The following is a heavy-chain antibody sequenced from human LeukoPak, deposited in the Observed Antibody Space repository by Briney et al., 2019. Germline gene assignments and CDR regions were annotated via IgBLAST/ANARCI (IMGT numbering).Heavy chain of an antibody. J-gene: IGHJ3*02. D-gene: IGHD2-21*02. CDR3: ARARGGDYDAFDI. CDR1: SESFSGYF. V-gene: IGHV4-34*01. Sequence: SETLSLTCAIYSESFSGYFWSWIRQPPGKGLEWIGEINYSGSTNYNPSLKSRVTISVDTSKNQFSLKLSSVTAADTAVYYCARARGGDYDAFDIWGQGTMVTVSS. CDR2: INYSGST.